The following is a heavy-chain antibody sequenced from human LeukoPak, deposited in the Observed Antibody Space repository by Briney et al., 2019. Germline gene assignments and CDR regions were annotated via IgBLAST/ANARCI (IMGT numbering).Heavy chain of an antibody. CDR3: ARSRVTMVRGVIGTTWGLRFELFY. J-gene: IGHJ4*02. CDR1: GYTFTGYY. D-gene: IGHD3-10*01. V-gene: IGHV1-2*02. Sequence: GASVKVSCKASGYTFTGYYMHWVRQAPGQGLEWMGWINPNSGGTNYAQKFQGRVTMTRDTSISTAYMELSRLRSDDTAVYYCARSRVTMVRGVIGTTWGLRFELFYWGQGTLVTVSS. CDR2: INPNSGGT.